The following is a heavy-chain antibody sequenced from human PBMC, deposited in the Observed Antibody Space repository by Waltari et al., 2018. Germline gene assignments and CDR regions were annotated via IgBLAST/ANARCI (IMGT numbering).Heavy chain of an antibody. V-gene: IGHV3-23*01. CDR1: GFTFSPFA. J-gene: IGHJ3*02. CDR3: AKDRKGGNPNDAFDI. Sequence: EVQLLESGGDLVQPGGSLRLSCTVSGFTFSPFAMSWVRQAQGKGPEWVSAITGSGGTTYYADSVKGRFTISRDNSKNTVYLQMNNLRAEDTAVYYCAKDRKGGNPNDAFDIWGQGTMVTVSS. D-gene: IGHD2-15*01. CDR2: ITGSGGTT.